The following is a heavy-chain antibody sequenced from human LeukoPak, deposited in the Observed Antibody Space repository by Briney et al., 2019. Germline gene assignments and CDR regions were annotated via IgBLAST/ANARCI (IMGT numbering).Heavy chain of an antibody. J-gene: IGHJ3*02. V-gene: IGHV4-34*01. D-gene: IGHD3-10*01. CDR1: GGSFSGYY. CDR3: ARPHTNYFYNAFDI. CDR2: INHSGST. Sequence: SETLSLTCAVYGGSFSGYYWSWIRQPPGKGLEWIGEINHSGSTNYNPSLKSRVTISVDTSKNQFSLKLSSVTAADTAVYYCARPHTNYFYNAFDIWGQGTMVTVSS.